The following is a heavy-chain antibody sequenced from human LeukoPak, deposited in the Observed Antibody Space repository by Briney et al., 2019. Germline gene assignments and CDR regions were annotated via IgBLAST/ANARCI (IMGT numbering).Heavy chain of an antibody. Sequence: SETLSLTCTVSGGSISSYYWSWLRQPPGKGLEWIGYIYYSGSTNYNPSLKSRVTISVDTSKNQFSLQLSSVTAADTAVYYCARVNSYYDILTGYYKPAYYYYGMDVWGKGTTVTVSS. D-gene: IGHD3-9*01. J-gene: IGHJ6*04. CDR3: ARVNSYYDILTGYYKPAYYYYGMDV. CDR1: GGSISSYY. CDR2: IYYSGST. V-gene: IGHV4-59*01.